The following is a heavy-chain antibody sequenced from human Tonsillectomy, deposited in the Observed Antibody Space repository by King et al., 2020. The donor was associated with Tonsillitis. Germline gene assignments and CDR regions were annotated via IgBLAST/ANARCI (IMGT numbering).Heavy chain of an antibody. CDR3: ASKLGQNAFDI. CDR1: GYTFTSYY. D-gene: IGHD7-27*01. V-gene: IGHV1-46*01. CDR2: INPSGGST. Sequence: QLVQSGAEVKKPGASVKVSCKASGYTFTSYYMHWVRQAPGQGLEWMGIINPSGGSTSYAQKFQGRVTMTRDTSTSTGYMELSSLRSEDTAVYYCASKLGQNAFDIWGQGTMVTVSS. J-gene: IGHJ3*02.